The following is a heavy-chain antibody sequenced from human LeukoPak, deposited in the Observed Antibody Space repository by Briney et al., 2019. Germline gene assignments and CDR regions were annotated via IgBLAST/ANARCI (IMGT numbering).Heavy chain of an antibody. D-gene: IGHD3-22*01. J-gene: IGHJ2*01. CDR1: GASISSSSNY. Sequence: SETLSLTCTVSGASISSSSNYWGWIRQPPGKGLEWIGSIYYSGSTYYNPSLKSRVTISVDTSKNQFSLKLSSVTAADTAVYYCATSYYDPFDLWGRGTLVTVSS. V-gene: IGHV4-39*01. CDR2: IYYSGST. CDR3: ATSYYDPFDL.